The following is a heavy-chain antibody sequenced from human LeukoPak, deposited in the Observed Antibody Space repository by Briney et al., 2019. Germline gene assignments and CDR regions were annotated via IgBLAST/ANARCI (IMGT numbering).Heavy chain of an antibody. D-gene: IGHD3-10*01. Sequence: GGSLRLSCAASGFTFSSYEMNWVRQAPGKGLEWVSYISSSSSTIYYADSVKGRFTISRDNAKNSLYLQMNSLRAEDTAVYYCARVSRFEYYHWGQGTLVTVSS. CDR3: ARVSRFEYYH. CDR1: GFTFSSYE. CDR2: ISSSSSTI. J-gene: IGHJ5*02. V-gene: IGHV3-48*03.